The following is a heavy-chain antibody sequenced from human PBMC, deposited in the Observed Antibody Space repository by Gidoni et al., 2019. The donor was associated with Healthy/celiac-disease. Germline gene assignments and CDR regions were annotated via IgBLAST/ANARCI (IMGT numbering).Heavy chain of an antibody. V-gene: IGHV1-18*01. CDR2: ISGYSGNT. D-gene: IGHD1-1*01. Sequence: QVQLVQSGAEVKKPGASVNVSCKNSGYTFTSYGISWVRQVPGQGREWMGWISGYSGNTNYAQNLQGRVTMTTDTSTSTAYMELRSLRSDDTAVYYCVIAATGYFEYWGQGTLVTVSA. CDR1: GYTFTSYG. CDR3: VIAATGYFEY. J-gene: IGHJ4*02.